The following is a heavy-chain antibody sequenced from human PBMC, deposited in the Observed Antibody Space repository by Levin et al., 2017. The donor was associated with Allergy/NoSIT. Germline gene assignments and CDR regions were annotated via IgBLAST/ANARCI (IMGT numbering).Heavy chain of an antibody. CDR1: GGSFSGYY. V-gene: IGHV4-34*01. J-gene: IGHJ2*01. D-gene: IGHD6-6*01. CDR3: ARRRRGAARPGPGWYFDL. Sequence: PSETLSLTCAVYGGSFSGYYWSWIRQPPGKGLEWIGEINHSGSTNYNPSLKSRVTISVDTSKNQFSLKLSSVTAADTAVYYCARRRRGAARPGPGWYFDLWGRGTLVTVSS. CDR2: INHSGST.